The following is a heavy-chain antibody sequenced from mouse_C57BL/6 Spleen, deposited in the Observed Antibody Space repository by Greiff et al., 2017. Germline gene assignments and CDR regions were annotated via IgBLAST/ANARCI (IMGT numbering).Heavy chain of an antibody. V-gene: IGHV5-4*01. J-gene: IGHJ3*01. Sequence: EVMLVEPGGGLVKPGGSLKLSCAASGFTFSSYAMSWVRQTPEKRLEWVATVSDGGSYTYYPDNVKGRFTISRDNAKNNLYLQMSHLKSEDTAMYYCARDGLGRAWFAYWGQGTLVTVSA. CDR1: GFTFSSYA. D-gene: IGHD4-1*01. CDR3: ARDGLGRAWFAY. CDR2: VSDGGSYT.